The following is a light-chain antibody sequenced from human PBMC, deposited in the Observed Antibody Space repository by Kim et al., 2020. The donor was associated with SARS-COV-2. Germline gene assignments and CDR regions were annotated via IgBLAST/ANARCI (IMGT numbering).Light chain of an antibody. CDR2: DAS. CDR3: QQRSHWPPLT. J-gene: IGKJ1*01. V-gene: IGKV3-11*01. CDR1: QSISTY. Sequence: EIVLTQSPATLSLSPGERATLSCRASQSISTYLAWYQQKPGQAPRLLIYDASIRATGIPARFSGSGSGTDFTLTISSLEPEDFAIYYCQQRSHWPPLTFGQGTKVDIK.